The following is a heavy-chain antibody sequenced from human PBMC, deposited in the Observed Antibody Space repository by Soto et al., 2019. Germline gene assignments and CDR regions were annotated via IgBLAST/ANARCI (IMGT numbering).Heavy chain of an antibody. CDR3: ARGDDSGTTGWLGY. J-gene: IGHJ4*02. CDR1: GGTFSSYA. D-gene: IGHD1-26*01. CDR2: IIPIFGTA. Sequence: QVQLVQSGAEVKKPGSSVKVSCKASGGTFSSYAISWVRQAPGQGLEWMGGIIPIFGTANYAQKFQGRVTITADESTNTGYMELSRLRSGDTGVYYCARGDDSGTTGWLGYWGQGTLVTVSS. V-gene: IGHV1-69*01.